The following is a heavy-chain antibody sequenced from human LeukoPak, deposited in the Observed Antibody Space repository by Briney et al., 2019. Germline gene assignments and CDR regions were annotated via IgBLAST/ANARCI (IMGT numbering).Heavy chain of an antibody. CDR1: GYIFTNYW. V-gene: IGHV5-51*01. CDR3: ARLRGGLTSDY. CDR2: ISPGDSYT. Sequence: GESLKISCKGSGYIFTNYWIGWVRQMPGRGLEWMGIISPGDSYTRYSPSFQGQVTISADKSISTAYLQWSSLKASDTAMYYCARLRGGLTSDYWGQGTLVTVSS. D-gene: IGHD2-15*01. J-gene: IGHJ4*02.